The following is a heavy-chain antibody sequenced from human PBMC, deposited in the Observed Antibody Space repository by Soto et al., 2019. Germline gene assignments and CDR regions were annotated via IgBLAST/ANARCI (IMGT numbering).Heavy chain of an antibody. CDR3: AREKNSSGWYYYGMDV. D-gene: IGHD6-19*01. CDR2: ISAYNGNT. V-gene: IGHV1-18*01. J-gene: IGHJ6*02. CDR1: GYTFTSYG. Sequence: QVQLVQSGAEVKKPGTSVKVSCKASGYTFTSYGISWVRQAPGQGLEWMGWISAYNGNTNYAQKLQGRVTMTTDTSTSTAYMELRSLTSDDTAVYYCAREKNSSGWYYYGMDVWGQGTTVTVSS.